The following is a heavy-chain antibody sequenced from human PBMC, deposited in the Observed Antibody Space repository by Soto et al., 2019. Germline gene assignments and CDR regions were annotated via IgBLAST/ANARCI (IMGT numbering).Heavy chain of an antibody. Sequence: SETLSLTCTVSGGSISSYYGSWIRQPPGKGLEWIGYIYYSGSTNYNPSLKSRVTISVDTSKNQFSLKLSSVTAADTAVYSCARDIKTIGAFDIWGQGTMVTVSS. CDR3: ARDIKTIGAFDI. V-gene: IGHV4-59*01. CDR1: GGSISSYY. D-gene: IGHD3-10*01. CDR2: IYYSGST. J-gene: IGHJ3*02.